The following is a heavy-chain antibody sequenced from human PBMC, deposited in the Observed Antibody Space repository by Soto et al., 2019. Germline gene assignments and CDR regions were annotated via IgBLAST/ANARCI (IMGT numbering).Heavy chain of an antibody. V-gene: IGHV3-30-3*01. CDR2: ISYDGSNK. Sequence: GGSLRLSCAASRFTFNSYAMQWVLQAPGSGLEWVAVISYDGSNKYYADSVKGRFTISRDNSKNTLYLQMNSLRAEDTAVYYCARDLPRAMAGQLRRSFDYWGQGTLVTVSS. CDR3: ARDLPRAMAGQLRRSFDY. CDR1: RFTFNSYA. J-gene: IGHJ4*02. D-gene: IGHD6-19*01.